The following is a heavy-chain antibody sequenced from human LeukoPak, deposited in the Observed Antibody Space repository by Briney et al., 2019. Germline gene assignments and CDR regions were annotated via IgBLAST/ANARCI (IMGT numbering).Heavy chain of an antibody. D-gene: IGHD3-9*01. CDR3: ASRGDVLRYFDWLPQDDY. CDR2: ISSSGSTI. V-gene: IGHV3-48*03. CDR1: GFTFSSYE. Sequence: GGSLRLSCAASGFTFSSYEMNWVRQAPGKGLEWVSYISSSGSTIYYADSVKGRFTISRDNAKNSLYLQMNSLRAEDTAVYYCASRGDVLRYFDWLPQDDYWGQGTLVTVSS. J-gene: IGHJ4*02.